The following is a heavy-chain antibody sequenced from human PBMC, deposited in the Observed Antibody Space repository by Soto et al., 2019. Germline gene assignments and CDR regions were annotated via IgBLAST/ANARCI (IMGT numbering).Heavy chain of an antibody. CDR3: AREDYGDYQYGMDV. CDR2: IYYSGST. Sequence: SETLSLTCTVSGGSISSGDYYWSWIRQPPGKGLEWSGYIYYSGSTYYNPSLKSRVTISVDTSKNQFSLKLSSVTAADTAVYYCAREDYGDYQYGMDVWGQGTTVTVSS. CDR1: GGSISSGDYY. D-gene: IGHD4-17*01. J-gene: IGHJ6*02. V-gene: IGHV4-30-4*01.